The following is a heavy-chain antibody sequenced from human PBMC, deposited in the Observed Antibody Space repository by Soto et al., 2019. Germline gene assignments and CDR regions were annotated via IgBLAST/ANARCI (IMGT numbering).Heavy chain of an antibody. CDR1: GFTFSDHY. CDR2: TRNKANSYTT. Sequence: EVQLVESGGGLVQPGGSLRLSCAASGFTFSDHYMDWVRQAPGKGLEWVGRTRNKANSYTTEYAASVKGRFTISRDDSQNSLYLQMNSLKNEDTAVYYCVFPYYYGSSSSYWGQGTLVTVSS. V-gene: IGHV3-72*01. J-gene: IGHJ4*02. CDR3: VFPYYYGSSSSY. D-gene: IGHD3-22*01.